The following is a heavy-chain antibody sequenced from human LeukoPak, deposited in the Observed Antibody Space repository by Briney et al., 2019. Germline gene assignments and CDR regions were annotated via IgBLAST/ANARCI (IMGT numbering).Heavy chain of an antibody. CDR2: ISGSGGST. Sequence: GGSLRLSCEASGFTFSSYAMSWVRQAPGKGLEWVSAISGSGGSTYYADSVKGRFTISRDNSKNTLYLQMNSLRAEDTAVYYCAKVRYYDFWSGYYTYWGQGTLVTVSS. V-gene: IGHV3-23*01. CDR1: GFTFSSYA. D-gene: IGHD3-3*01. J-gene: IGHJ4*02. CDR3: AKVRYYDFWSGYYTY.